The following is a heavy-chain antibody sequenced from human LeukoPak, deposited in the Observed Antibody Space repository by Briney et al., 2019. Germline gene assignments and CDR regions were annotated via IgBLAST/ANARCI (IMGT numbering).Heavy chain of an antibody. J-gene: IGHJ4*02. V-gene: IGHV3-23*01. CDR3: AKSMRIAAAGTGVDY. CDR1: GFTFSSYA. CDR2: ISGSGGST. D-gene: IGHD6-13*01. Sequence: GGSLRHSRAASGFTFSSYAVSWVRQAPGKGLEWVSAISGSGGSTYYADPVKGRFTISRDNSKNTLYLQMNSLRAEDTAVYYCAKSMRIAAAGTGVDYWGQGSLLFASS.